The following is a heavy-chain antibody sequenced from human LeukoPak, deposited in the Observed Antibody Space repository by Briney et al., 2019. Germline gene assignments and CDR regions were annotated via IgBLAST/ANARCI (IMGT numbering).Heavy chain of an antibody. D-gene: IGHD3-10*01. Sequence: GSLRLSCAASGFPFSSHAMSWGRQAPGKGLEWVSPINGGGGGTYLPDSVKGRFTISRDNSKNTLYLQMNSLRAEDTAVYYCAKAPGGSVYDAFDIWGQGTLVTVSS. CDR3: AKAPGGSVYDAFDI. J-gene: IGHJ3*02. V-gene: IGHV3-23*01. CDR2: INGGGGGT. CDR1: GFPFSSHA.